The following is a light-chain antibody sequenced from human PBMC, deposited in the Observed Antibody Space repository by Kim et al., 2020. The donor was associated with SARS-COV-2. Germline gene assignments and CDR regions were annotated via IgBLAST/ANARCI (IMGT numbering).Light chain of an antibody. Sequence: SESPGQSCTITCTGASSDVCGYNYVSWYQQHPGKAPKLMIYEVSKRPSGVPERFSGSKSGNTASLTVSGLQAEDEADYYCSSYAGKVFGTGTKVTV. CDR1: SSDVCGYNY. J-gene: IGLJ1*01. CDR3: SSYAGKV. V-gene: IGLV2-8*01. CDR2: EVS.